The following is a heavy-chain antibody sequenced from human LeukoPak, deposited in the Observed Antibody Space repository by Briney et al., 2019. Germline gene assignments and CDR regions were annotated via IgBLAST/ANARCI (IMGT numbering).Heavy chain of an antibody. D-gene: IGHD2/OR15-2a*01. Sequence: EASVKVSCKPSGGTFSSYAISWVRQAPGQGLEWMGGIIPIFGTANYAQKFQRRVTITADESTSTTYMELSSMRSEDTAVYYCARSGPLFLRGDFDYWGQGTLVTVSS. CDR2: IIPIFGTA. CDR1: GGTFSSYA. V-gene: IGHV1-69*13. J-gene: IGHJ4*02. CDR3: ARSGPLFLRGDFDY.